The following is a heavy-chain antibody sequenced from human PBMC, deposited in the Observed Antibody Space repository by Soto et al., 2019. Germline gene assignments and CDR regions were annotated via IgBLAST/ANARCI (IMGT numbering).Heavy chain of an antibody. CDR3: ARRGYSSSWYYYYYYGMDV. CDR1: GYTFTSYD. D-gene: IGHD6-13*01. J-gene: IGHJ6*02. Sequence: QVQLVQSGAEVKKPGASVKVSCKASGYTFTSYDINWVRQATGPGLEWMGWMNPNSGNTGYAQKFQGRVTMTRNTSISTAYMEMSSLRSEDTAVYYCARRGYSSSWYYYYYYGMDVWGQGTTVTVSS. V-gene: IGHV1-8*01. CDR2: MNPNSGNT.